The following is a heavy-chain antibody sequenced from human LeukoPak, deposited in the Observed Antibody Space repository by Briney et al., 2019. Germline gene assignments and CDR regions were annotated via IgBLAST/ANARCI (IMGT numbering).Heavy chain of an antibody. CDR2: ISHDGSTR. Sequence: GESLKISCAASGFIFSHYAMHWVRQAPGKGLEWVALISHDGSTRYYLDSVKGRFSISRDNSKNTLYLQLSSLRPEDTAVYYCARARSSPYLAPVQWPGTLGYWGQGALVTVSS. CDR1: GFIFSHYA. J-gene: IGHJ4*02. D-gene: IGHD3-16*01. V-gene: IGHV3-30*04. CDR3: ARARSSPYLAPVQWPGTLGY.